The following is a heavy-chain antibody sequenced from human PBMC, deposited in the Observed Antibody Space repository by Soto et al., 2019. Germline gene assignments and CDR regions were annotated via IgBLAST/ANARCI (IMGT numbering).Heavy chain of an antibody. J-gene: IGHJ4*02. CDR3: AREPWSGYYKIGY. Sequence: GGSLRLSCAASGFTFSSYSMNWVRQAPGKGLEWVSYISSSSSTIYYANSVKGRFTISRDNAKNSLYLQMNSLRDEDTAVYYCAREPWSGYYKIGYWGQGTLVTVSS. V-gene: IGHV3-48*02. CDR2: ISSSSSTI. D-gene: IGHD3-3*01. CDR1: GFTFSSYS.